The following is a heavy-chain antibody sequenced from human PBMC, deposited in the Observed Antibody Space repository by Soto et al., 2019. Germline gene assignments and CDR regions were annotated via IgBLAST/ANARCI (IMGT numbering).Heavy chain of an antibody. V-gene: IGHV3-48*02. J-gene: IGHJ6*02. CDR3: VRVRSFPYGSGSYFYYYGMDV. CDR1: GFTFSSYS. CDR2: ISSSSSTI. Sequence: GGSLRLSCAASGFTFSSYSMNWVRQAPGKGLEWVSYISSSSSTIYYADSVKGRFTISRDNAKNSLYLQMNSLRDEDTAVYYCVRVRSFPYGSGSYFYYYGMDVWGQGTTVTVSS. D-gene: IGHD3-10*01.